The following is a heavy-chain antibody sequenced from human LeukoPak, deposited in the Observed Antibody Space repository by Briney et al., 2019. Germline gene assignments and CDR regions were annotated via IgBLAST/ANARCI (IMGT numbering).Heavy chain of an antibody. D-gene: IGHD4-17*01. CDR3: TRLVGGDYVFDY. CDR1: GFIFSGSA. J-gene: IGHJ4*02. V-gene: IGHV3-73*01. Sequence: PGGSLRLSCAASGFIFSGSAMHWVRQASGKGPEWVGRIRSKAHNYATAYAASVKGRFTISRDDSKNTAYLQMSRLKSEDTAVYYCTRLVGGDYVFDYWGQGTLVTVSS. CDR2: IRSKAHNYAT.